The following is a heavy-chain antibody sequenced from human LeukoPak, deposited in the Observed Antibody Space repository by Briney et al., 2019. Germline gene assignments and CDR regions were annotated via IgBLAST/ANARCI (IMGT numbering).Heavy chain of an antibody. Sequence: ASAKVSCKASGYTFTSYDINWVRQATGQGLEWMGWVNPNSGNTGYAQKFQGRVTITRNTSISTAYMELSSLRSEDTAVYYCARGGYSSGWYGTGGSSFDPWGQGTLVTVSS. V-gene: IGHV1-8*03. D-gene: IGHD6-19*01. J-gene: IGHJ5*02. CDR1: GYTFTSYD. CDR3: ARGGYSSGWYGTGGSSFDP. CDR2: VNPNSGNT.